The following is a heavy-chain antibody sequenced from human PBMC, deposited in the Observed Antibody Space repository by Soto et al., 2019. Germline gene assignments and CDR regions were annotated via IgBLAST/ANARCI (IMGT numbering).Heavy chain of an antibody. CDR3: GREDDYGYRYINYGLDV. CDR2: ISFDGTKK. Sequence: GGSLRLSCAASGFTFNIYALHWVRQAPGKGLEWVAVISFDGTKKYYSDSVKGRLTISRDNLKNTLYLQMNNLRVEDAALYFCGREDDYGYRYINYGLDVWGQGTTVTVS. V-gene: IGHV3-30-3*01. CDR1: GFTFNIYA. D-gene: IGHD4-17*01. J-gene: IGHJ6*02.